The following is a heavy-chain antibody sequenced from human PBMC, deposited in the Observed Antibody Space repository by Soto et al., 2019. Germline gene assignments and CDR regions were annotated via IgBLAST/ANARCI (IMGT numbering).Heavy chain of an antibody. Sequence: GGSLRLSCVASGFSISSSWICWIRQTPGKGLEWVTNMNQDGSHVAYADAVKGRFTVSRDNAKNAVYLQMNSLTVEDTAVYFCARDFSSQGIDHWGQGALVTVSS. CDR3: ARDFSSQGIDH. J-gene: IGHJ4*02. CDR1: GFSISSSW. CDR2: MNQDGSHV. V-gene: IGHV3-7*01.